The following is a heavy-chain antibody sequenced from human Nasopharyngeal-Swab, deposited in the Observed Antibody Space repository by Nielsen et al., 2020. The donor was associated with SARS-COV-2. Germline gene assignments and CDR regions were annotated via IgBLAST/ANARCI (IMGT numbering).Heavy chain of an antibody. D-gene: IGHD3-16*01. Sequence: GESLKISCAASGFTFSSYTINWVRQAPGKGLEWVSSIIISSSYIYYADSVKGRFTISRDNAKKSLYLQMNGLRAEDTAVYYCARDSPIVDYVPNYYYYMDVWGKGTTVTVSS. CDR3: ARDSPIVDYVPNYYYYMDV. V-gene: IGHV3-21*01. CDR1: GFTFSSYT. CDR2: IIISSSYI. J-gene: IGHJ6*03.